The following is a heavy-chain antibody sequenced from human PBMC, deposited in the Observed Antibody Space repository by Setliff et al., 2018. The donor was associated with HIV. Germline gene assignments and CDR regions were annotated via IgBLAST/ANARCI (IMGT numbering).Heavy chain of an antibody. Sequence: VASVKVSCKASGYTFTNYDINWVRQATGQGLEWMGWMNPDSGNTGYAQKFQGRVTITRDTSISTAYMELSSLRSEDTAVYCCARDIGLSNWGQGTLVTVSS. J-gene: IGHJ4*02. CDR3: ARDIGLSN. CDR2: MNPDSGNT. CDR1: GYTFTNYD. V-gene: IGHV1-8*03. D-gene: IGHD2-21*02.